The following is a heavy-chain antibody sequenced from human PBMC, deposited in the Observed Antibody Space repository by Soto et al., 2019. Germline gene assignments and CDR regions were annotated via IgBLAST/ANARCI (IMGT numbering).Heavy chain of an antibody. Sequence: EVQLVESGGGVIRPGGSLRLSCAASGFMFDDYGMGWVRQVPGKGLEWVSDINWNSGNTHYEDSVKGRFIISRDNAKKSLYLQMNSLRAEDTALYHCARRAVAGIMWYFDLWGRGTLVTVSS. D-gene: IGHD6-19*01. CDR2: INWNSGNT. CDR1: GFMFDDYG. CDR3: ARRAVAGIMWYFDL. V-gene: IGHV3-20*01. J-gene: IGHJ2*01.